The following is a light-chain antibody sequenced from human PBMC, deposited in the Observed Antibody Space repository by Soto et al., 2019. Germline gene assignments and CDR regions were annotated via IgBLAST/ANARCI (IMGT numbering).Light chain of an antibody. CDR2: AAS. V-gene: IGKV1-39*01. CDR1: QTISNH. Sequence: DIRMTQSPSSLSASVGDRVTITCRASQTISNHINWYQQRQGTAPKVLVYAASTLQSGVPSRFSGSGSGTDFTLTISSLQPDDFATYYCQQSHNTPWTFGQGTKVEIK. CDR3: QQSHNTPWT. J-gene: IGKJ1*01.